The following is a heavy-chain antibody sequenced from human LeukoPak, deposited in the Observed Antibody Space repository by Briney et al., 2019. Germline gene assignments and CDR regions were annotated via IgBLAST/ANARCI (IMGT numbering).Heavy chain of an antibody. Sequence: GASVKVSCKASGYTFTSYAMNWVRQASGQGLEWMGWINTNTGNPTYAQGFTGRFVFSLDTSVSTAYLQISSLKAEDTAVYYCARVATYYYDSSGYYFFDYWGQGTLVTVSS. CDR3: ARVATYYYDSSGYYFFDY. CDR1: GYTFTSYA. D-gene: IGHD3-22*01. V-gene: IGHV7-4-1*02. CDR2: INTNTGNP. J-gene: IGHJ4*02.